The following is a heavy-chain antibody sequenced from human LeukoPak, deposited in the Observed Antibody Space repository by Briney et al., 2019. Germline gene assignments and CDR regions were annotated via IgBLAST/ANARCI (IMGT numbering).Heavy chain of an antibody. D-gene: IGHD1-26*01. CDR1: GFIFGNYW. CDR2: IKHDGSED. Sequence: QPGGSLRLSCAASGFIFGNYWMSWVRQAPGKGLEWVATIKHDGSEDFYADSVKGRFTISRDNAKNSLYLQMNSLTAEDTAVYFCARSGNSFFDVWGQGTMVTVSS. J-gene: IGHJ3*01. CDR3: ARSGNSFFDV. V-gene: IGHV3-7*01.